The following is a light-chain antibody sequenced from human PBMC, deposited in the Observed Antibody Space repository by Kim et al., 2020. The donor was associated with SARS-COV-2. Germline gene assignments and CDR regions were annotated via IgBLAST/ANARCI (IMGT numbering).Light chain of an antibody. CDR3: SSYTSSFTHV. CDR2: DVC. J-gene: IGLJ2*01. CDR1: SSDVGGYDY. V-gene: IGLV2-14*03. Sequence: QSVPISSSGTSSDVGGYDYVSWYQHEPGKAPKLLIWDVCNRPSGVSSRFSGSESGNTASLTIAVLKAEDEADYYCSSYTSSFTHVLGGGTKLTVL.